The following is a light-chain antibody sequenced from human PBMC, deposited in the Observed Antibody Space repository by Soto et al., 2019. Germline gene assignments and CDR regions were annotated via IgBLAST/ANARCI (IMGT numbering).Light chain of an antibody. J-gene: IGKJ1*01. CDR2: GAS. V-gene: IGKV3-20*01. CDR1: QSVSSSY. CDR3: QQYGSSPAWT. Sequence: EIVLTQSPGTLSLYPGQRATLSCRASQSVSSSYLALYQQKPGQATRLIIYGASSRANGIPDRFSGSGSGTEFILTISRLEPEDFALYYCQQYGSSPAWTFGQGTKVDIK.